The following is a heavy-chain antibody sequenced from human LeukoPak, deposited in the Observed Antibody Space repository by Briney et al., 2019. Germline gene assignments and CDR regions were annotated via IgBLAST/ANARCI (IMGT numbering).Heavy chain of an antibody. CDR3: ARDLRYDYGDYWYYYYGMDV. Sequence: SETLSLTCTVSGGSISSYYWSWIRQPPGKGLEWIGYIYYSGSTNYNPSLKSRVTISVDTSKNQFSLKLSSVTAADTAVYYCARDLRYDYGDYWYYYYGMDVWGQGTTVTVSS. CDR2: IYYSGST. CDR1: GGSISSYY. J-gene: IGHJ6*02. D-gene: IGHD4-17*01. V-gene: IGHV4-59*01.